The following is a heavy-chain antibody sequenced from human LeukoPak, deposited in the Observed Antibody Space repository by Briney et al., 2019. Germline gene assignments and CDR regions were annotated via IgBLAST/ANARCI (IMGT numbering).Heavy chain of an antibody. CDR3: ARDPNSSSWSHWFDP. D-gene: IGHD6-13*01. Sequence: SETLSLTCAVSGYSISSGYYWGWIRQPPGKGLEWIGSIYHSGSTYYNPSLKSRVTISVDTSKNQFSLKLSSVTAADTAVYYCARDPNSSSWSHWFDPWGQGTLVTVSS. CDR2: IYHSGST. V-gene: IGHV4-38-2*02. J-gene: IGHJ5*02. CDR1: GYSISSGYY.